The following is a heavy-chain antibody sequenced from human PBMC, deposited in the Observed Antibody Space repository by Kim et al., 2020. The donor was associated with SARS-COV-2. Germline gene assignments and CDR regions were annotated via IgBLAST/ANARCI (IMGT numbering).Heavy chain of an antibody. CDR3: ARGSGYFGSDFDY. D-gene: IGHD3-10*01. Sequence: YSSGAVKGRFTLSSEDAKNSLYLQMNSRRAGDAAVYYCARGSGYFGSDFDYWGQGTLVTVSS. J-gene: IGHJ4*02. V-gene: IGHV3-13*01.